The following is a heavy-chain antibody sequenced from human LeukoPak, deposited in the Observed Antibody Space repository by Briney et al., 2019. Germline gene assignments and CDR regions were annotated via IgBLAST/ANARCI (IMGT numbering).Heavy chain of an antibody. J-gene: IGHJ4*02. V-gene: IGHV3-30*18. CDR3: AKESPLYSSGWYFDY. CDR1: GFTFSSYG. Sequence: GGSLRLSCAASGFTFSSYGMHWVCQAPGKGLEWVAVISYDGSNKYYADSVKGRFTISRDNSKNTLYLQMNSLRAEDTAVYYCAKESPLYSSGWYFDYWGQGTLVTVSS. D-gene: IGHD6-19*01. CDR2: ISYDGSNK.